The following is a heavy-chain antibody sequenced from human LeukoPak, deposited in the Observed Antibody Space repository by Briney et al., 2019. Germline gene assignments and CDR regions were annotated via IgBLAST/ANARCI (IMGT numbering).Heavy chain of an antibody. V-gene: IGHV3-74*03. D-gene: IGHD3/OR15-3a*01. CDR2: VHREGTTT. Sequence: QPGGSLRLSCAASGFTFNTYWMHWVRQAPGKGLVWVARVHREGTTTAYADSVKGRFTISRGNAKNTLYLQMTNLRVEDTAVYYCARDSDWILFDYWGRGTLVTVSS. J-gene: IGHJ4*02. CDR3: ARDSDWILFDY. CDR1: GFTFNTYW.